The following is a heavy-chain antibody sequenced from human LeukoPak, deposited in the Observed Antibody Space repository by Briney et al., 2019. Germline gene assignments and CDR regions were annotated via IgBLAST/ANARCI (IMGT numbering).Heavy chain of an antibody. J-gene: IGHJ5*02. CDR2: IYPGDSDT. CDR1: GYSFTSYW. V-gene: IGHV5-51*01. Sequence: GESLKISCKGSGYSFTSYWVGWVRQMPGKGLEWMGIIYPGDSDTRYSPSFQGQVTISADKSISTAYLQWSSLKASDTAMYYCARVASYCSSTSCYGWFDPWGQGTLVTVSS. CDR3: ARVASYCSSTSCYGWFDP. D-gene: IGHD2-2*01.